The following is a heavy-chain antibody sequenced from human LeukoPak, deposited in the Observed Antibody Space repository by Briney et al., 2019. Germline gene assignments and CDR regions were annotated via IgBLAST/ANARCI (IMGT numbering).Heavy chain of an antibody. CDR1: GGSFSGYY. D-gene: IGHD6-13*01. J-gene: IGHJ6*02. V-gene: IGHV4-34*01. CDR3: ARGGAAAFYYYYYYGVDV. Sequence: PSETLSLTCAVYGGSFSGYYWSWIRQPPGKGLEWIGEINHSGSTNYNPSLKSRVTISVDTSKNQFSLKLSSVTAADTAVYYCARGGAAAFYYYYYYGVDVWGQGTTVTVSS. CDR2: INHSGST.